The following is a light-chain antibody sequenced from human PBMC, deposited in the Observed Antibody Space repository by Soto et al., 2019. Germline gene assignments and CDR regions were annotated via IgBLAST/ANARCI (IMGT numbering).Light chain of an antibody. Sequence: QSALTQPASVSGSPGQSITISCTGSSSDIDAYNYVSWYQQHQGKAPKLMISEVSNRPSGVSNRFSGSKSGNTAYLTISGIQPEDEDDYYCSSYTTSGTHLYVLGTGNKVTVL. CDR2: EVS. V-gene: IGLV2-14*01. CDR1: SSDIDAYNY. J-gene: IGLJ1*01. CDR3: SSYTTSGTHLYV.